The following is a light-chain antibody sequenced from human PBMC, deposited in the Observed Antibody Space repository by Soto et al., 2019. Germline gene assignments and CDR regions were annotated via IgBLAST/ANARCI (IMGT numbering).Light chain of an antibody. CDR2: GVS. Sequence: QSALTQPASVSGSPGQSITISCTGTSSDVGGYNYVSCYQHHPGKAPKLMIYGVSNRPSGVSNRFSGSKSGNTDSLTISGLQAEDEAEYYCSSYTSRSTLNVVFGGGTKLTVL. CDR1: SSDVGGYNY. J-gene: IGLJ2*01. V-gene: IGLV2-14*03. CDR3: SSYTSRSTLNVV.